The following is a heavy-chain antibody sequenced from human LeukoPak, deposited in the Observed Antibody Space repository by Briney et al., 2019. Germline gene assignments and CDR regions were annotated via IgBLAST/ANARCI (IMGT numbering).Heavy chain of an antibody. CDR1: GFSFSDYY. V-gene: IGHV3-11*04. CDR3: AKGEIVVVPAAIHY. D-gene: IGHD2-2*02. CDR2: ISSSGHLI. Sequence: GGSLRLSCAASGFSFSDYYMSWMRQAPGKGLEWVSYISSSGHLIYYADSVKGRFTISRDNAKNSLYLQMNSLRAEDTAVYYCAKGEIVVVPAAIHYWGQGTLVTVSS. J-gene: IGHJ4*02.